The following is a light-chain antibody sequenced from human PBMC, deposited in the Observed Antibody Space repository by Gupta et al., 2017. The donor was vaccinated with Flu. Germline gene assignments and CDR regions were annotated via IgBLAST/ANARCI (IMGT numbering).Light chain of an antibody. J-gene: IGKJ2*01. CDR1: ERLNRY. V-gene: IGKV1-39*01. CDR2: RTS. CDR3: QQAYRSPRT. Sequence: QMTQSPSSLSASVGDNVTISCRATERLNRYLNWYLQKPGRAPKLLIYRTSHLETGVPPRFVGSGFGADFSLTIFLQSEDFGTYYCQQAYRSPRTFGQGTKVEI.